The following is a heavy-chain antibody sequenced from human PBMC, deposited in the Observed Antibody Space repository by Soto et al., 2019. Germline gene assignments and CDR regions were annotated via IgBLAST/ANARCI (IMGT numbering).Heavy chain of an antibody. D-gene: IGHD1-1*01. V-gene: IGHV4-59*01. Sequence: SETLSLTCTVSGGSISSYYWSWIRQPPGKGLEWIGYIYYSGSTNYNPSLKSRVTISVDTSKNQFSLKLSSVTAADTAVYYCARAEGIVLERLLDYYYYMDVWGKGTTVTVSS. CDR1: GGSISSYY. CDR3: ARAEGIVLERLLDYYYYMDV. CDR2: IYYSGST. J-gene: IGHJ6*03.